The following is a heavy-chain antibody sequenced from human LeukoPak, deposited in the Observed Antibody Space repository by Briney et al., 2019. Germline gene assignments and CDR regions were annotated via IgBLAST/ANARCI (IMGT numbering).Heavy chain of an antibody. CDR1: GYTFTSYD. V-gene: IGHV1-8*01. CDR3: ARGRCHVDFWGVFWATSGMDV. D-gene: IGHD3-3*01. J-gene: IGHJ6*02. Sequence: ASVKVSCKASGYTFTSYDINWVRQATGQGLEWMGWMNPNSGNTGYAQKFQGRVTMTRNTSISTAYMELSSLRSEDTAVYYCARGRCHVDFWGVFWATSGMDVWGQGTTVTVS. CDR2: MNPNSGNT.